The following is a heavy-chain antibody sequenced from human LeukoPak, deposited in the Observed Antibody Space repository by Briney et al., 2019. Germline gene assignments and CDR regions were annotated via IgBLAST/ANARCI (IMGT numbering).Heavy chain of an antibody. CDR2: INPNSGGT. D-gene: IGHD6-13*01. J-gene: IGHJ5*02. V-gene: IGHV1-2*02. CDR1: GYTFTGYY. CDR3: ARDLAAAGPEVWFDP. Sequence: ASVKVSCKASGYTFTGYYMHWVRQAPGQGLGWMGWINPNSGGTNYAQKFQGRVTMTRDTSISTAYMELSRLRSDDTAVYYCARDLAAAGPEVWFDPWGQGTLVTVSS.